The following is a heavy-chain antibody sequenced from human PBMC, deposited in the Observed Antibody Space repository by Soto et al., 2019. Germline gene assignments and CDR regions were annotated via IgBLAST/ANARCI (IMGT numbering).Heavy chain of an antibody. D-gene: IGHD3-22*01. V-gene: IGHV5-51*01. Sequence: PGESLKISCKGSGYSFTTYWIGWVRQMPGKGLEWMGIIYPGDSDTRYSPSFRGQITISADKSITTAYLQWSSLKASDSAIYYCARHSGFYDTSGRLARKIDFRGQRTQDTGSS. CDR1: GYSFTTYW. J-gene: IGHJ4*02. CDR3: ARHSGFYDTSGRLARKIDF. CDR2: IYPGDSDT.